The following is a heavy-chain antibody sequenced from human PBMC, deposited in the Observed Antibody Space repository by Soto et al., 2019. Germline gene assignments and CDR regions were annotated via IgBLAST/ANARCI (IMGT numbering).Heavy chain of an antibody. CDR1: GFTFSNYA. CDR3: ARVGGDSGFY. D-gene: IGHD1-26*01. V-gene: IGHV3-23*01. CDR2: ISGSGGST. J-gene: IGHJ4*02. Sequence: PGGSLRLSCAASGFTFSNYAVTWVRQAPGKGLEWVSTISGSGGSTYYADSVRGRVTISRDNAENSLSLQLNSLRPEDTAVYYCARVGGDSGFYWGQGTLVTVS.